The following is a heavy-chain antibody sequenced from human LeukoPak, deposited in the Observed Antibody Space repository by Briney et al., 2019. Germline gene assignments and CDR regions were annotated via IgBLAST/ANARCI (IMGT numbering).Heavy chain of an antibody. CDR3: ARGVAARRPFDY. CDR2: INPSGGST. Sequence: GASVKVSCKASGYTFTSYDMHWVRQAPGQGLEWMGIINPSGGSTSYAQKFQGRVTMTRYMSTSTVYMELSSLRSEDTAVYYCARGVAARRPFDYWGQGNLVTVSS. CDR1: GYTFTSYD. J-gene: IGHJ4*02. V-gene: IGHV1-46*01. D-gene: IGHD6-6*01.